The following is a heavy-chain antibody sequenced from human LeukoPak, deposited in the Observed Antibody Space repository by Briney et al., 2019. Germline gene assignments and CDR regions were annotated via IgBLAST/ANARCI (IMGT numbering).Heavy chain of an antibody. D-gene: IGHD3-22*01. CDR3: AKDGDTGGYSYFDY. J-gene: IGHJ4*02. Sequence: GGSLRLSCGASGFTFSTYGMHWVRQAPGKGLEWVAFIRSDGTEKYYVDSVKGRFTISRDNSKNTLYLQKNSLRPEDTALYFCAKDGDTGGYSYFDYWGQGTLVTVSS. V-gene: IGHV3-30*02. CDR1: GFTFSTYG. CDR2: IRSDGTEK.